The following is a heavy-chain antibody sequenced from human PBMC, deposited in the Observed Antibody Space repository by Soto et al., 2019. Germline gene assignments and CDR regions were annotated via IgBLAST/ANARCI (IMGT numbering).Heavy chain of an antibody. CDR3: AASGSSWYTDWFDP. D-gene: IGHD6-13*01. J-gene: IGHJ5*02. CDR2: ISGSGGST. Sequence: GGSLRLSCAASGFSFSSSGMHWVRQAPGKGLEWVSAISGSGGSTYYADSVKGRFTISRDNSKNTLYLQMNSLRAEDTAVYYCAASGSSWYTDWFDPWGQGTLVTVSS. V-gene: IGHV3-23*01. CDR1: GFSFSSSG.